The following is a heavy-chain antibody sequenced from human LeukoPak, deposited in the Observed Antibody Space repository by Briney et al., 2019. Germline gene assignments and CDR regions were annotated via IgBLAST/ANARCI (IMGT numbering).Heavy chain of an antibody. CDR1: GGSISGSSYY. CDR3: ARDRGGDYYDSSGYYPHGAFDI. CDR2: IYYSGST. Sequence: TSETLSLTCTVSGGSISGSSYYWGWIRQPPGKGPEWIGSIYYSGSTYYDPSLKSRVTISVDTSKNQFSLKLSSVTAADTAVYYCARDRGGDYYDSSGYYPHGAFDIWGQGTMVTVSS. V-gene: IGHV4-39*07. D-gene: IGHD3-22*01. J-gene: IGHJ3*02.